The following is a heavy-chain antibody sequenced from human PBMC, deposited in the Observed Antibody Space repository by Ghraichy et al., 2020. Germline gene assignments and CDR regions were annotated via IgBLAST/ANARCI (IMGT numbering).Heavy chain of an antibody. Sequence: SETLSLTCAVYGGSFSGYYWSWIRQPPGKGLEWIGEINHSGSTNYNPSLKSRVTISVDTSKNQFSLKLSSVTAADTAVYYCARVRQQLALGYYGMDVWGQGTTVTVSS. CDR1: GGSFSGYY. CDR2: INHSGST. J-gene: IGHJ6*02. CDR3: ARVRQQLALGYYGMDV. D-gene: IGHD6-13*01. V-gene: IGHV4-34*01.